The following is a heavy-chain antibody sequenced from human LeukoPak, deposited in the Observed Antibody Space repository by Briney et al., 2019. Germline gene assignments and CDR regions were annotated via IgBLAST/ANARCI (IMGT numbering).Heavy chain of an antibody. V-gene: IGHV4-39*07. CDR3: ASHYGSGSFYSPFDY. D-gene: IGHD3-10*01. CDR1: GGSISSSSYY. J-gene: IGHJ4*02. Sequence: SETLSLTCTVSGGSISSSSYYWGWIRQPPGKGLEWIGSIYYSGSTYYNPSLKSRVTISVDTSKNQFSLKLSSVTAADTAVYYCASHYGSGSFYSPFDYWGQGTLVTVSS. CDR2: IYYSGST.